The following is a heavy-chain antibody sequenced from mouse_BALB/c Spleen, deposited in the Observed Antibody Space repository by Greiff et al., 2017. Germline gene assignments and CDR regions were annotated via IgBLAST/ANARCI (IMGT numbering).Heavy chain of an antibody. J-gene: IGHJ4*01. CDR1: GYTFTSYT. D-gene: IGHD2-4*01. Sequence: LVESGAELARPGASVKMSCKASGYTFTSYTMHWVKQRPGQGLEWIGYINPSSGYTNYNQKFKDKATLTADKSSSTAYMQLSSLTSEDSAVYYCARDDYDDYAMDYWGQGTSVTVSS. CDR2: INPSSGYT. CDR3: ARDDYDDYAMDY. V-gene: IGHV1-4*01.